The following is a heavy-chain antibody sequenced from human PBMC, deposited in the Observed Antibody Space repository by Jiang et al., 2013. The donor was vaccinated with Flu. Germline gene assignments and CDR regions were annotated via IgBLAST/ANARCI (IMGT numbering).Heavy chain of an antibody. D-gene: IGHD3-16*01. Sequence: AEVKKPGASVKVSCKASGYTFTSYGMHWVRQAPGQRLEWMGWINSGNGNTIYSQNFQDRVTFTRDSFASTAYMELSSLRSEDTAVYYCTRDERLGPYYFNYWGQG. CDR3: TRDERLGPYYFNY. CDR1: GYTFTSYG. J-gene: IGHJ4*02. CDR2: INSGNGNT. V-gene: IGHV1-3*04.